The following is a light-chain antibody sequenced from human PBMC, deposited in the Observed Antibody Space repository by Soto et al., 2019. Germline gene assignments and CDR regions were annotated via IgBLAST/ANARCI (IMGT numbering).Light chain of an antibody. CDR2: DAS. CDR1: QNISNN. CDR3: QQRNVWPPIT. Sequence: EIVMTQSPVTLSVSPEERATLSCRASQNISNNLAWYQQRLGQAPRLLIYDASNRATGIPARFSGSGSGTDFTLTISSLEPEDIAVYYCQQRNVWPPITFGQGTRLEI. V-gene: IGKV3-11*01. J-gene: IGKJ5*01.